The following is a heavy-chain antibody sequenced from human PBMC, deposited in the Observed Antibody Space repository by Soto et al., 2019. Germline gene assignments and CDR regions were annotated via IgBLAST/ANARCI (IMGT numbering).Heavy chain of an antibody. CDR2: VDPEDGDA. CDR1: GYSFTDYY. V-gene: IGHV1-69-2*01. Sequence: EVQLEQSGAEVKKPGATVKISCKVSGYSFTDYYIHWVRQAPEKGLEWMGLVDPEDGDAVYAERFQGRVTIIADTSTDTAYMHLSSLTSEDTAFYYCATGGRRFRLGGCDYWGQGTLVTVSS. CDR3: ATGGRRFRLGGCDY. D-gene: IGHD3-16*01. J-gene: IGHJ4*01.